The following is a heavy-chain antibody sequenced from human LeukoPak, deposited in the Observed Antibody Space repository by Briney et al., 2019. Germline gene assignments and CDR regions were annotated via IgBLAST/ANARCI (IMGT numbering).Heavy chain of an antibody. D-gene: IGHD3-10*01. J-gene: IGHJ6*02. CDR3: ARVGWYGHGMVV. Sequence: SETLSLTCTVSGGLDSRGNVHGRWIRQPPGKGLEWIGYIYYSGSTSYNPSLKSRVTISVDTSKNQFSLKLSSVTAADSAMYYCARVGWYGHGMVVLGQGTTVTVSS. V-gene: IGHV4-61*01. CDR2: IYYSGST. CDR1: GGLDSRGNVH.